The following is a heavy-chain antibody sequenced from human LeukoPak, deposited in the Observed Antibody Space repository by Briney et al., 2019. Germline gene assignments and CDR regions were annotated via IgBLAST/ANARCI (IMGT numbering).Heavy chain of an antibody. CDR1: GFTFSSYA. Sequence: GGSLRLSCAASGFTFSSYAMSWVRQVPGKGLEWVSAISGSGGSTYYADSVKGRVTISRDNSKNTLYLQMNSLRVEDTAVYYCAKDKIGLRFLEWSYLFDYWGQGTLVTVSS. CDR3: AKDKIGLRFLEWSYLFDY. D-gene: IGHD3-3*01. J-gene: IGHJ4*02. CDR2: ISGSGGST. V-gene: IGHV3-23*01.